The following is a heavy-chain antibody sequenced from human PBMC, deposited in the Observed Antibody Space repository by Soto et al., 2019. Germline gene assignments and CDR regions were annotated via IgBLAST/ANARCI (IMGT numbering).Heavy chain of an antibody. V-gene: IGHV3-23*01. CDR1: GFSFSSYG. D-gene: IGHD1-1*01. CDR3: AEERRGTTVGRVDY. Sequence: EVQLLESGGGLVQPGGSLRLSCAASGFSFSSYGMTWVRQAPGEGLEWVSSISGNGATTSYADSVKGRFTVSRDNSKNTLFLQVDSLGAEDTAIYFCAEERRGTTVGRVDYWGQGTLVTVSS. J-gene: IGHJ4*02. CDR2: ISGNGATT.